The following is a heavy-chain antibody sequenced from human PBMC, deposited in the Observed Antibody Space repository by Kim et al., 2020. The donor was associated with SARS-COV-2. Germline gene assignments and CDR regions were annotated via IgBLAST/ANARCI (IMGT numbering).Heavy chain of an antibody. V-gene: IGHV4-34*01. D-gene: IGHD2-15*01. CDR2: INHSGST. CDR1: GGSFSGYY. CDR3: ARYSGGGSRFDY. J-gene: IGHJ4*02. Sequence: SETLSLTCAVYGGSFSGYYWSWIRQPPGKGLEWIGEINHSGSTNYNPSLKSRVTISVDTSKNQFSLKLSSVTAADTAVYYCARYSGGGSRFDYWGQGTLVTVSS.